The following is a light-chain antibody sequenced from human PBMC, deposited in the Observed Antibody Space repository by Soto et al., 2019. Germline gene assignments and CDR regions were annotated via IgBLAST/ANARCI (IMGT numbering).Light chain of an antibody. CDR1: QNIGNK. V-gene: IGKV3-15*01. J-gene: IGKJ2*01. CDR3: QQRSNWPPYT. CDR2: GAS. Sequence: IGMRQSPGTLSVSPGERATLSCRSSQNIGNKVGWYQQKPGQAPTLLLYGASTRATGIPLRFSGSGSGTDFTLTISSLEPEDFAVYYCQQRSNWPPYTFGQGTKVDIK.